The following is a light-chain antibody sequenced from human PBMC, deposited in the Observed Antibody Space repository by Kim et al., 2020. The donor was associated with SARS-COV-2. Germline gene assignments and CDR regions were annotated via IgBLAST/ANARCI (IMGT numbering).Light chain of an antibody. Sequence: DVQMTQSPSAMSASVGDRVTITCRASQAISNCLVWFQQKPGKGPKRLIYDASTLESGVASRFSGSGSGTEFTLTISSLQPEDSATYYCLQYNGDPQTFGEGTKVDIK. CDR2: DAS. CDR1: QAISNC. CDR3: LQYNGDPQT. V-gene: IGKV1-17*03. J-gene: IGKJ4*01.